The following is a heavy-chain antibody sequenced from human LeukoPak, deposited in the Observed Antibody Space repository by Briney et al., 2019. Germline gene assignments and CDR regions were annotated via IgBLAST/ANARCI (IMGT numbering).Heavy chain of an antibody. V-gene: IGHV4-4*02. D-gene: IGHD2-2*01. CDR1: GGSISSSNW. Sequence: PSGTLSLTCVVSGGSISSSNWWSWVRQPPGEGLEWIGEIYHSGCTNYNPSLKSRVTISVDKSKNQFSLMLSSVTAADTAVYYCVREDIVVVPAANYWGQGTLVTVSS. CDR2: IYHSGCT. CDR3: VREDIVVVPAANY. J-gene: IGHJ4*02.